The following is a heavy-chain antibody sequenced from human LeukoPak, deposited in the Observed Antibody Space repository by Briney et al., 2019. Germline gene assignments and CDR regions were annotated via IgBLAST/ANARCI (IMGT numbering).Heavy chain of an antibody. V-gene: IGHV3-30*04. J-gene: IGHJ6*02. Sequence: PGGSLRLSCAASGFSLRSKTMRWVRQAPGKGLEWVALVYYDGGEQYYADSVKGRLTISRDNSLNTLYLQMDNLRIEDTAVYYCARDRLSSVIGTAFFGMDFWGHGTTVTVSS. D-gene: IGHD1-7*01. CDR1: GFSLRSKT. CDR2: VYYDGGEQ. CDR3: ARDRLSSVIGTAFFGMDF.